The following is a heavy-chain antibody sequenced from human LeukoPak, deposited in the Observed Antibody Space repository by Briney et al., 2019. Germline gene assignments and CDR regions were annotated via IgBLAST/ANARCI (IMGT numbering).Heavy chain of an antibody. J-gene: IGHJ4*02. V-gene: IGHV3-21*04. CDR2: ISSSSSYI. Sequence: GGSLRLSCAASGFTFSSYSMNWVRQAPGKGLEWVSSISSSSSYIYYADSVKGRFTISRDNSKNTLYLQMNSLRAEDTAVYYCAKDTRIVVVPVLDYWGQGTLVTVSS. D-gene: IGHD2-2*01. CDR3: AKDTRIVVVPVLDY. CDR1: GFTFSSYS.